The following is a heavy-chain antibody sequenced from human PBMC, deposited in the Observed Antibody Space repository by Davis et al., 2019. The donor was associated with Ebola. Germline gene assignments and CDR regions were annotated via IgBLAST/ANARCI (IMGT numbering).Heavy chain of an antibody. CDR3: SRGPSWSGYSYYFDY. CDR2: IYHSGST. V-gene: IGHV4-4*02. CDR1: GGSISSSNW. J-gene: IGHJ4*02. Sequence: MPSETLSLTCAVSGGSISSSNWWSWVRQPPGKGLEWIGEIYHSGSTNTNPSLKSRVTISVDKSKNQFSLNLSSVIAADTAVYYCSRGPSWSGYSYYFDYWGQGTLVTVSS. D-gene: IGHD3-3*01.